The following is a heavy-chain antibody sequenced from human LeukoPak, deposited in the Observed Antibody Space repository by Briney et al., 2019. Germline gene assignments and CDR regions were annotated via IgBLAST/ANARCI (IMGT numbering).Heavy chain of an antibody. Sequence: PGGSLRLSCAASGFTFGSYWMSWVRQAPGKGLEWVANIKQDGSEKYYVDSVKGRFTISRDNAKNSLHLQMDSLRVEDTAVYYCARERSDWSLLDYWGQGTPVTVSS. D-gene: IGHD3-9*01. CDR2: IKQDGSEK. CDR3: ARERSDWSLLDY. V-gene: IGHV3-7*01. J-gene: IGHJ4*02. CDR1: GFTFGSYW.